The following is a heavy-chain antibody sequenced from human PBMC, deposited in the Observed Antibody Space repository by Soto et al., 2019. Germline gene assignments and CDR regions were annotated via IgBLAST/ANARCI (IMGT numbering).Heavy chain of an antibody. CDR2: MNPNSGNT. Sequence: ASVKVSCKASGYTFTSYDINWVRQATGQGLEWMGWMNPNSGNTGYAQKFQGRVTMTRNTSISTAYMELSSLRSEDTAGYYCARGAFKYCSGGSCYFYWGQGTLVTVSS. D-gene: IGHD2-15*01. CDR1: GYTFTSYD. V-gene: IGHV1-8*01. J-gene: IGHJ4*02. CDR3: ARGAFKYCSGGSCYFY.